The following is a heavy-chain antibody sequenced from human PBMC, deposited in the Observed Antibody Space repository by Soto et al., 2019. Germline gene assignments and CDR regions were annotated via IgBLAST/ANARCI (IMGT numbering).Heavy chain of an antibody. J-gene: IGHJ3*02. CDR2: IVVGSGNT. CDR3: AAVGPHYDILTGYYRGAFDI. V-gene: IGHV1-58*01. CDR1: GFTFTSSA. D-gene: IGHD3-9*01. Sequence: PSVKVSCKASGFTFTSSAVQRVRQARGQRLEWIGWIVVGSGNTNYAQKFQERVTITRDMSTSTAYMELSSLRSEDTAVYYCAAVGPHYDILTGYYRGAFDIWGQGTMVTVSS.